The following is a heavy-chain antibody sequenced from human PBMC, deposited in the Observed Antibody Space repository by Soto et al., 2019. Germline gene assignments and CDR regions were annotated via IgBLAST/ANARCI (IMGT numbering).Heavy chain of an antibody. V-gene: IGHV3-23*01. D-gene: IGHD3-10*01. Sequence: VGSLRLSCASSVFTFSSYAMSCVRHSPGKGLEWVSAISGSGGSTYYADSVKGRFTISRDNSKNTLYLQMNSLRAEDTAVYYCATDPKRFLNHWFEAWGQGTLVTVSS. CDR2: ISGSGGST. CDR1: VFTFSSYA. CDR3: ATDPKRFLNHWFEA. J-gene: IGHJ5*02.